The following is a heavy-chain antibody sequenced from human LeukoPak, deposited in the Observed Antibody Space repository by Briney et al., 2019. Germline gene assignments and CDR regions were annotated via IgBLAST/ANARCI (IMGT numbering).Heavy chain of an antibody. Sequence: ASVKVSCKASGYTFTSYAMHWVRQAPGQRLEWMGWINAGNGNTKYSQKFQGRVTMTRDTSTSTVYMELSSLRSEDTAVYYCARDVYYDSSGYISPWGQGTLVTVSS. CDR3: ARDVYYDSSGYISP. CDR1: GYTFTSYA. J-gene: IGHJ5*02. CDR2: INAGNGNT. D-gene: IGHD3-22*01. V-gene: IGHV1-3*01.